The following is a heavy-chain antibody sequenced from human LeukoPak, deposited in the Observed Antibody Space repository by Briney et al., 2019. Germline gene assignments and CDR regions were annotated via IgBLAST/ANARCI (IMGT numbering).Heavy chain of an antibody. CDR3: ARDRGTGYSSGWYPVN. J-gene: IGHJ4*02. V-gene: IGHV4-59*01. CDR1: GGSISSYF. D-gene: IGHD6-19*01. Sequence: SETLSLTCTVSGGSISSYFWTWIRQPPGKGLEWIGYSNYIGSTNYNPSLRSRVTISVDTSKNQFSLRLSSVTAADAALYYCARDRGTGYSSGWYPVNWGQGTLVTVSS. CDR2: SNYIGST.